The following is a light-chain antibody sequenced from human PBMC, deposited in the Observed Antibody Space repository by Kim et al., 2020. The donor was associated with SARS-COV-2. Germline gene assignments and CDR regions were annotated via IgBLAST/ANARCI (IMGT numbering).Light chain of an antibody. CDR3: QAWDSSTEV. Sequence: SYELTQPPSVSVSPGQTASITCSGDKLGDKYACWYQQKPGQSPVLVIYQDSKRPSGISERFSGSNSGNTATLTISGTQAMDEADYYCQAWDSSTEVFGGGTQLTVL. CDR2: QDS. V-gene: IGLV3-1*01. J-gene: IGLJ2*01. CDR1: KLGDKY.